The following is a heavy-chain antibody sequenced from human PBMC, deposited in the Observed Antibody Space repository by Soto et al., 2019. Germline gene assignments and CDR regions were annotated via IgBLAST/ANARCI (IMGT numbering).Heavy chain of an antibody. CDR2: ISYDGSNK. D-gene: IGHD3-3*01. CDR1: GFTFSSYG. J-gene: IGHJ3*02. CDR3: AGGVVIRDACDI. Sequence: GGSLRLSCAASGFTFSSYGMHWVRQAPGKGLEWVAVISYDGSNKYYADSVKGRFTISRDNSKNTLYLQMNSLRAEDTAVYYCAGGVVIRDACDIWGQGTMVTVSS. V-gene: IGHV3-30*03.